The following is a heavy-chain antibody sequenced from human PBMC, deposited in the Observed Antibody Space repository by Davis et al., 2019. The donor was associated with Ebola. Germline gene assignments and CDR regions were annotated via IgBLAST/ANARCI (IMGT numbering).Heavy chain of an antibody. CDR2: ISSSGGNT. CDR1: GFTFSSYA. V-gene: IGHV3-23*01. CDR3: AKTPYSSSWHYFDY. Sequence: GRSLRLSCAASGFTFSSYAMRWVRQTPGKGLEWVSTISSSGGNTYYADSVKGRFTISRDNSKNTLYLQMNSLRAEGTALYYCAKTPYSSSWHYFDYWGQRTLVAVSS. D-gene: IGHD6-13*01. J-gene: IGHJ4*01.